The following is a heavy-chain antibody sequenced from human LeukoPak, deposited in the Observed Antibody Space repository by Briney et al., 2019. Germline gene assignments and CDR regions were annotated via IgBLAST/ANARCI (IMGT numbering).Heavy chain of an antibody. CDR3: ASSRSGSRLRFFDY. D-gene: IGHD1-26*01. CDR1: GGSISSYY. Sequence: SETLSLTCTVSGGSISSYYWSWIRQPPGKGLEWIGYIYYSGSTNYNPSLKSRVTISVDTSKNQFSLKLSSVTAADTAVYYCASSRSGSRLRFFDYWGQGTQVTVSP. J-gene: IGHJ4*02. CDR2: IYYSGST. V-gene: IGHV4-59*01.